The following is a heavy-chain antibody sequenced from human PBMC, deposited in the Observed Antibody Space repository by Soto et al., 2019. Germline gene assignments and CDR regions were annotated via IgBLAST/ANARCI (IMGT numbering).Heavy chain of an antibody. CDR1: GFTFSNYW. Sequence: EVQLLESGGGLVQPGGSLRLSCTASGFTFSNYWMSWVRQAPGEGLEWVANMNQDGSERSYVDSVKGRFTISRDNTQNSLYLQVTSLRAENTSIDYCTRDRSGTMLFWCQGPLVTVSS. J-gene: IGHJ4*02. CDR2: MNQDGSER. V-gene: IGHV3-7*01. D-gene: IGHD1-7*01. CDR3: TRDRSGTMLF.